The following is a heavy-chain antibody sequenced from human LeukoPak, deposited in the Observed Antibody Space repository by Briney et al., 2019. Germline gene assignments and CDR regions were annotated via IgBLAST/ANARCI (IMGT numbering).Heavy chain of an antibody. V-gene: IGHV4-61*02. J-gene: IGHJ3*02. CDR3: ARVPRGAYYYGSGSYYNLGAFDI. CDR2: ISSSGST. CDR1: GDSISSGDYY. D-gene: IGHD3-10*01. Sequence: KSSETLSLTCTVSGDSISSGDYYWSWIRQPAGKGLEWIGRISSSGSTNYNPSLKSRVTISVDTSKNQFSLKLSSVTAADTAVYYCARVPRGAYYYGSGSYYNLGAFDIWGQGTMVTVSS.